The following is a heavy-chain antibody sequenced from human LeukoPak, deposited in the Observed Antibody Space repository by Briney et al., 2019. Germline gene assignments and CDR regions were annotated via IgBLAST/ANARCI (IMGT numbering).Heavy chain of an antibody. J-gene: IGHJ4*02. CDR2: ISSSSSYI. CDR3: ARGVEMATPTYGY. Sequence: GGSLRLSCAASGFTFSSYAMNWVRQAPGKGLEWVSSISSSSSYIYYADSVKGRFTISRDNAKNSLYLQMNSLRAEDTAVYYCARGVEMATPTYGYWGQGTLVTVSS. CDR1: GFTFSSYA. D-gene: IGHD5-24*01. V-gene: IGHV3-21*01.